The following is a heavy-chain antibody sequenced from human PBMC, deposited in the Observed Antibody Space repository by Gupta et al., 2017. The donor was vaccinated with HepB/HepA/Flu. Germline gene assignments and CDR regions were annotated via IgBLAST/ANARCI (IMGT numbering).Heavy chain of an antibody. V-gene: IGHV3-23*01. Sequence: EVQLLESGGGLVQPGGSLRLSCAASGFTFSSYAMSWVRQAPGKGLEWVSAIIGSGSKTYYADSVKGRFTISRDNSENTLYLEMNRLRVEDTAIYYCAKRDGGDSRTFDHWGHGTLLTVSS. CDR3: AKRDGGDSRTFDH. D-gene: IGHD2-21*02. J-gene: IGHJ4*01. CDR1: GFTFSSYA. CDR2: IIGSGSKT.